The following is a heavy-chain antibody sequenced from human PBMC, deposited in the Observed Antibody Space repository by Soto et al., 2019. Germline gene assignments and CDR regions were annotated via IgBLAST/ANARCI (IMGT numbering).Heavy chain of an antibody. V-gene: IGHV1-18*01. Sequence: ASVKVSCKASGYTFTSYGISWVRQAPGQGLEWMGWISAYNGNTNYAQKLQGRVTMTTDTSTSTAYMELRSLRSDDTALYYCASDSSGYYDDAFDIWGQGTMVTVSS. CDR3: ASDSSGYYDDAFDI. J-gene: IGHJ3*02. CDR1: GYTFTSYG. CDR2: ISAYNGNT. D-gene: IGHD3-22*01.